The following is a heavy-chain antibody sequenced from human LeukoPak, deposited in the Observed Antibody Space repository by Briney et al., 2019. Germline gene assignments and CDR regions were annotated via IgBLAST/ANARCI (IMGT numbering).Heavy chain of an antibody. Sequence: ASVKVSCKASGGTFSSYAISWVRQAPGQGLEWMGWINTNTGNPTYAQGFTGRFVFSLDTSVSTAYLQISSLKAEDTAVYYCAREGYGGKGGFDYWGQGTLVTVSS. CDR1: GGTFSSYA. CDR2: INTNTGNP. CDR3: AREGYGGKGGFDY. J-gene: IGHJ4*02. V-gene: IGHV7-4-1*02. D-gene: IGHD4-23*01.